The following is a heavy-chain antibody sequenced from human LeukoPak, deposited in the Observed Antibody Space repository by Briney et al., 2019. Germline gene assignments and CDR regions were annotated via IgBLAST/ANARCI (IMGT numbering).Heavy chain of an antibody. CDR3: TTVVDVVVVVAAR. J-gene: IGHJ4*02. V-gene: IGHV3-15*01. CDR1: GFTFGSYA. D-gene: IGHD2-15*01. CDR2: IKSKTDGGTT. Sequence: GRSLRLSCAASGFTFGSYAMHWVRQAPGKGLEWVGRIKSKTDGGTTDYAAPVKGRFTISRDDSKNTLYLQMNSLKTEDTAVYYCTTVVDVVVVVAARWGQGTLVTVSS.